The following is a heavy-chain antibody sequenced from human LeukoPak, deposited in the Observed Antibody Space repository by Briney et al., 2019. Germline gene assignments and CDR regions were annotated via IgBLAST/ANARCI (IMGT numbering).Heavy chain of an antibody. D-gene: IGHD3-3*01. CDR2: IYDSGST. J-gene: IGHJ5*02. CDR3: ARGDWSGYVSPYNWFDP. V-gene: IGHV4-39*01. CDR1: AASISSSSYY. Sequence: SQTLSLICTVSAASISSSSYYWGWIRQPPGKGLEWIGSIYDSGSTYYNPSLTSRVTISLDTFKNQFSLKLSSMTPADTAVYYCARGDWSGYVSPYNWFDPGGQGTLVTVSS.